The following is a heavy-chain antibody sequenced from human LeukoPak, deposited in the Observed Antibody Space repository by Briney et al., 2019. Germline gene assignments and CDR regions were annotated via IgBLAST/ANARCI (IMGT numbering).Heavy chain of an antibody. CDR3: ARVGGVITIFGVVTPGYWFDP. CDR2: IYHSGST. D-gene: IGHD3-3*01. Sequence: SQTLSLTCTVSGGSISSGGYYWSWIRQPPGKGLEWIGYIYHSGSTYYNPSLKSRVTISVDRSKNQFSLKLSSVTAADTAVYYCARVGGVITIFGVVTPGYWFDPWGQGTLVTVSS. CDR1: GGSISSGGYY. V-gene: IGHV4-30-2*01. J-gene: IGHJ5*02.